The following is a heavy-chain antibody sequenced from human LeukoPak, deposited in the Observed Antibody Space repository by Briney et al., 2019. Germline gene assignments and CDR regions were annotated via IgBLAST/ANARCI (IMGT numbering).Heavy chain of an antibody. CDR1: GGSISSYY. CDR2: IYYSGST. D-gene: IGHD6-13*01. Sequence: PSETLSLTCTVSGGSISSYYWSWIRQPPGKGLEWIGYIYYSGSTNYNPSLKSRVTISVDTSKNQFSLKLSSVTAADTAVYYCARVGPIAAAGSGFDHWGQGTLVTVSS. CDR3: ARVGPIAAAGSGFDH. J-gene: IGHJ4*02. V-gene: IGHV4-59*01.